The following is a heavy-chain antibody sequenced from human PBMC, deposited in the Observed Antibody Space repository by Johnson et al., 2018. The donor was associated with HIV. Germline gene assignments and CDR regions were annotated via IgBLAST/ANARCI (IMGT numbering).Heavy chain of an antibody. CDR2: ISYDGSNK. CDR3: AKTEDAFDI. CDR1: GFTLSTYG. J-gene: IGHJ3*02. V-gene: IGHV3-30*18. Sequence: QVQLVESGGGVVQPGRSLRLSCAASGFTLSTYGMHWVRQAPGKGLEWVAVISYDGSNKYYADSVKGRFTISRDNSKNTLYLQMNSLRAEDTAVYYCAKTEDAFDIWGQGTMVTVSS.